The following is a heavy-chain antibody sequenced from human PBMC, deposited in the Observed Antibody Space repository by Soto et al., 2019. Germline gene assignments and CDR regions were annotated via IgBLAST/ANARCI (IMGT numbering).Heavy chain of an antibody. Sequence: ASVTVSCKGSGSTFTSYAMHWVRQAPGQRLEWMGWINAGNGNTKYSQKFQGRVTITRDTSASTAYMELSSLRSEDTAVYYCAREGYYYGMDVWGQGTTVTVSS. J-gene: IGHJ6*02. CDR3: AREGYYYGMDV. V-gene: IGHV1-3*01. CDR1: GSTFTSYA. CDR2: INAGNGNT.